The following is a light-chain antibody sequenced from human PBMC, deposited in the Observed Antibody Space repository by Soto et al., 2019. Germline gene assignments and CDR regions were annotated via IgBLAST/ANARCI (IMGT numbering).Light chain of an antibody. Sequence: VVLTQSPATLSLSPGERAALSCGASESVNSNQLAWYQQKPGLAPRLLIYDASSRASGIPERFSGSGSGTGFSLTISSLEPEDSAVYYCQQYGSSPFTFGQGTRLEIK. CDR3: QQYGSSPFT. CDR2: DAS. CDR1: ESVNSNQ. J-gene: IGKJ5*01. V-gene: IGKV3D-20*01.